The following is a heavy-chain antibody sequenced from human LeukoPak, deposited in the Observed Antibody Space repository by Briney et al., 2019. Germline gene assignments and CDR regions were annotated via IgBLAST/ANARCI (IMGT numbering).Heavy chain of an antibody. CDR3: AREPGETDEGFEY. CDR2: IYYSGST. V-gene: IGHV4-61*01. Sequence: SETLSLTCTVSGGSVSSGSYYWNWIRQPPGKGLEWIGYIYYSGSTDYNPSLKSRVTISADTSKNQFSLKMTSVTAADTAIYYCAREPGETDEGFEYWGQGTLVTVSS. J-gene: IGHJ4*02. CDR1: GGSVSSGSYY. D-gene: IGHD1-14*01.